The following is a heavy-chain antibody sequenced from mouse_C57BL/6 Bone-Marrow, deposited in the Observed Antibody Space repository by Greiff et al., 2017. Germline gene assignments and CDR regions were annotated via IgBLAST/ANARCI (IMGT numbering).Heavy chain of an antibody. Sequence: QVQLQQSGAELVRPGTSVRMSCKASGYTFTNYWIGWAKQRPGHGLEWIGDIYPGGGYTNYNEKFKGKATLTADKSSSTVYMQFSSLTSEDSAIYYCARSDCDVPLFAYWGQGTLVTVSA. CDR3: ARSDCDVPLFAY. V-gene: IGHV1-63*01. J-gene: IGHJ3*01. CDR1: GYTFTNYW. CDR2: IYPGGGYT.